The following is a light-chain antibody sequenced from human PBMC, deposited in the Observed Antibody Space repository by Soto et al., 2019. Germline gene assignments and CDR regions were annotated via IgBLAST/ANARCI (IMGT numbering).Light chain of an antibody. J-gene: IGKJ3*01. CDR2: DAS. CDR1: QGVSIY. V-gene: IGKV1-16*02. Sequence: DIQMTQSPSSLSASVGDRVTITCRASQGVSIYLAWFQQKPGTVPKSLIYDASNLQSGVPSKFSVSGSGTDFNLTISSLQPEDFATYYCQQYQSHPFTFGPGTKVDIK. CDR3: QQYQSHPFT.